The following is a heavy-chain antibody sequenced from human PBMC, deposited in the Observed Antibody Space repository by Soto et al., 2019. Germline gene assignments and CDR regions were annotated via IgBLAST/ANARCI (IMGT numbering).Heavy chain of an antibody. CDR1: GGSIISTHYY. D-gene: IGHD6-6*01. CDR2: IYHTGYT. Sequence: SETLSLTCTVSGGSIISTHYYWGWIRQPPGKGLEWIGTIYHTGYTYYNPSLNSRLTISVDTSESQLSLKLSSVTAADTAVYYCVRLVARYGSSSGRFDPWGQGALVTVS. V-gene: IGHV4-39*01. J-gene: IGHJ5*02. CDR3: VRLVARYGSSSGRFDP.